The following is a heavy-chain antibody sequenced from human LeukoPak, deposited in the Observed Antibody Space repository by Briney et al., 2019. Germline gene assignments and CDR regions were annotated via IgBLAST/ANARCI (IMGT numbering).Heavy chain of an antibody. V-gene: IGHV7-4-1*02. CDR2: INTNTGNP. CDR3: ARRPRIAAAGTGWFDP. J-gene: IGHJ5*02. Sequence: ASVKVSCKASGYTFTGYAMNWLRQAPGQGLEWMGWINTNTGNPTYAQGFTGRFVFSLDTSVSTAYLQISSLKAEDTAVYYCARRPRIAAAGTGWFDPWGQGTLVTVSS. D-gene: IGHD6-13*01. CDR1: GYTFTGYA.